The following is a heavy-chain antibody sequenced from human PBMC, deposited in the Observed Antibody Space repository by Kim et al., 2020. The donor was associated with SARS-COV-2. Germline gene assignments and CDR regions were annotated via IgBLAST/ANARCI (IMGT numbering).Heavy chain of an antibody. CDR2: ISYDGSNK. D-gene: IGHD3-16*02. J-gene: IGHJ4*02. V-gene: IGHV3-30*04. Sequence: GGSLRLSCAASGFTFSSYAMHWVRQAPGKGLEWVAVISYDGSNKYYADSVKGRFTISRDNSKNTLYLQMNSLRAEDTAVYYCASENYDYVWGSYRVDYWGQGTLVTVSS. CDR1: GFTFSSYA. CDR3: ASENYDYVWGSYRVDY.